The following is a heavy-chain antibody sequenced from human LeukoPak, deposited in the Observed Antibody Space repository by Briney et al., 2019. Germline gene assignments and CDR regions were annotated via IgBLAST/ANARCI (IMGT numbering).Heavy chain of an antibody. CDR1: GLTFIGYY. V-gene: IGHV1-46*01. CDR3: ARDSIQTRYSWNDEGRKNWFDP. J-gene: IGHJ5*02. CDR2: INPSDGST. Sequence: GASVKVSCKASGLTFIGYYVQWVRQAPGQGLEWMGIINPSDGSTKYAQKLQGRVTMTGDTSTSTVYMELSSLRSEDTAVYYCARDSIQTRYSWNDEGRKNWFDPWGQGTLVTVSS. D-gene: IGHD1-1*01.